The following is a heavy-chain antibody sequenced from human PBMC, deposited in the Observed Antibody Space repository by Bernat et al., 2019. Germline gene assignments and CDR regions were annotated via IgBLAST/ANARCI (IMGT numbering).Heavy chain of an antibody. CDR1: GFTFSNAW. D-gene: IGHD1-7*01. CDR2: IKSKTDGGTT. CDR3: TTDGLELRGIDAFDI. J-gene: IGHJ3*02. Sequence: EVQLVESGGGLVKPGGSLRLSCAASGFTFSNAWMSWVRQAPGKGLEWVGRIKSKTDGGTTDYAAPVKGRFTISRDDSKNTLYLQMNSLKTEDTAVYYCTTDGLELRGIDAFDIWGQGTMVTVSS. V-gene: IGHV3-15*01.